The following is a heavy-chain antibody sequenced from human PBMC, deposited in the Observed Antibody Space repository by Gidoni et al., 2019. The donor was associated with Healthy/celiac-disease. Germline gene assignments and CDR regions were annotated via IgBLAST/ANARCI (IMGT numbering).Heavy chain of an antibody. V-gene: IGHV4-34*01. D-gene: IGHD2-15*01. CDR3: ARYSVIRDHAFDI. Sequence: NYNPSLKSRVTISVDTSKNQFSLKLSSETAADTAVYYCARYSVIRDHAFDIWGQGTMVTVSS. J-gene: IGHJ3*02.